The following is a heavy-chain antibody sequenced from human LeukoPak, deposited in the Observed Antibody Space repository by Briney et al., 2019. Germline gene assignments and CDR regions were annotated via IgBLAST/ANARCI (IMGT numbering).Heavy chain of an antibody. CDR2: FVGGDTT. V-gene: IGHV3-23*01. CDR3: AKQARYSNFWSGYLYYFDY. J-gene: IGHJ4*02. Sequence: GGSLRLSCAASGFTFSSYAMTWVRQAPGKGLEWVSAFVGGDTTYYADSVKGRFTISRDNSRNTLYLQMNTLRAEDTAVYYCAKQARYSNFWSGYLYYFDYWGQGTLVTVSS. CDR1: GFTFSSYA. D-gene: IGHD3-3*01.